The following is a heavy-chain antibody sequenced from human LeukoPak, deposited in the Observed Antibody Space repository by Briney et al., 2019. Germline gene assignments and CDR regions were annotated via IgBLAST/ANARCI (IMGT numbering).Heavy chain of an antibody. CDR3: ARDTVAGLNY. CDR1: GYTSTNYG. Sequence: ASVKVSCKASGYTSTNYGISWVRQAPGQGLEWMGWISAYNGNTNFAQKLQGRVTLTTDTSTGTAYMELRSLRSDDTAVYYCARDTVAGLNYWGQGTLVTVSS. D-gene: IGHD6-19*01. CDR2: ISAYNGNT. V-gene: IGHV1-18*01. J-gene: IGHJ4*02.